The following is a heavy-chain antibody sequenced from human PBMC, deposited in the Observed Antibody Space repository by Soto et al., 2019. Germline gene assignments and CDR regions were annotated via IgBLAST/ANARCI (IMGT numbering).Heavy chain of an antibody. CDR1: GFTFSSYA. Sequence: PGWSLRLSCAASGFTFSSYAMTWVRQAPGQGLEWVSSISRNGAGTFYADSVKGRYLISRDSSKSTLYLQMNSLRVEDTALYYCARDQDGYANFDYWGQGTLVTVSS. V-gene: IGHV3-23*01. D-gene: IGHD3-16*01. CDR2: ISRNGAGT. CDR3: ARDQDGYANFDY. J-gene: IGHJ4*02.